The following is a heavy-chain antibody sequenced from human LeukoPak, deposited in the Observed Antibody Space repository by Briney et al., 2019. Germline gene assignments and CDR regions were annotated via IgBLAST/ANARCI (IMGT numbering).Heavy chain of an antibody. V-gene: IGHV3-43*01. Sequence: GGSLRLSCAASGFTFDDYTMHWVRQAPGKGLEWVSLISWDGGSTYYADSVKGRFTISRDNSKNSLYLQMNSLRTEDTALYYCAKGVLGDIVVVPAAVGAFDTWGQGTMVTVSS. CDR2: ISWDGGST. J-gene: IGHJ3*02. CDR3: AKGVLGDIVVVPAAVGAFDT. CDR1: GFTFDDYT. D-gene: IGHD2-2*01.